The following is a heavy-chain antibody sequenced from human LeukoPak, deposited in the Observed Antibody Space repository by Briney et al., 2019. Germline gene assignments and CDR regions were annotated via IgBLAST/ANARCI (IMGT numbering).Heavy chain of an antibody. D-gene: IGHD3-3*01. CDR3: ARERDFWSPPGH. Sequence: SETLSLTCTVSGGSISSYYWSWIRQPAGKGLEWIGRIYTSGSTNYNPPLKSRVTMSVDTSKNQLSLKLSSVTAADTAVYYCARERDFWSPPGHWGQGTLVTVSS. V-gene: IGHV4-4*07. J-gene: IGHJ4*02. CDR1: GGSISSYY. CDR2: IYTSGST.